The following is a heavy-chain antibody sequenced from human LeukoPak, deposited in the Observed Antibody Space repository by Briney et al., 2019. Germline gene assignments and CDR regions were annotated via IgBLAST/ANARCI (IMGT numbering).Heavy chain of an antibody. D-gene: IGHD2-8*02. CDR3: AKDGGTGVSNDAFDI. CDR2: IWYDGSNK. CDR1: GFIFSSYG. V-gene: IGHV3-33*06. Sequence: GGSLRLSCAASGFIFSSYGMHWVRQAPGKGLEGVAVIWYDGSNKYYADSVKGRFTISRDNSKNTLYLQMNSLRAEDTAVYYCAKDGGTGVSNDAFDIWGQGTMVTVSS. J-gene: IGHJ3*02.